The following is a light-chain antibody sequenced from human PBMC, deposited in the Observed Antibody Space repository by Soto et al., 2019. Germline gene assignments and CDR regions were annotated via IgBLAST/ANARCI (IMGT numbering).Light chain of an antibody. Sequence: DIQMTQSPSSLSASVGDRVTITCRASQSIATYLNWYQQKPGKAPKVLIYGASSLQSGVPSRFSGGGSGTDFTLTISSLQPEDFATYFCQQSSSTPWTFGHGTKVEIK. V-gene: IGKV1-39*01. J-gene: IGKJ1*01. CDR3: QQSSSTPWT. CDR1: QSIATY. CDR2: GAS.